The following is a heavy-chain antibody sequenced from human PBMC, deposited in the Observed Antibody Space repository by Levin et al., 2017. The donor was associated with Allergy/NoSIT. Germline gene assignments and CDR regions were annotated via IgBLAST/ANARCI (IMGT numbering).Heavy chain of an antibody. V-gene: IGHV1-46*01. D-gene: IGHD6-19*01. CDR3: ARALSGYSSGWYEN. J-gene: IGHJ4*02. CDR2: INPSGGST. CDR1: GYTFTTYY. Sequence: ASVKVSCKASGYTFTTYYIHWVRQAPGQGLEWMGIINPSGGSTSYAQKFLGRVTMTRDTSTSTVYMELSSLTSEDTAMYYCARALSGYSSGWYENWGQGTLVTVSS.